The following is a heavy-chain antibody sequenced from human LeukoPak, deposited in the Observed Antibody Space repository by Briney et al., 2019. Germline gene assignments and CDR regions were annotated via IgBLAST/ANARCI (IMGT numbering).Heavy chain of an antibody. CDR1: GGSFSGYY. J-gene: IGHJ4*02. D-gene: IGHD3-22*01. CDR3: ASLRIVSSGYQVDY. Sequence: SETLSLTCAVYGGSFSGYYWSWIRQPPGKGLEWIGEINHSGSTNYNPSLKSRVTISVDTSKNQFSLKLSSVTAADTAVYYGASLRIVSSGYQVDYWGQGTLVTVSS. CDR2: INHSGST. V-gene: IGHV4-34*01.